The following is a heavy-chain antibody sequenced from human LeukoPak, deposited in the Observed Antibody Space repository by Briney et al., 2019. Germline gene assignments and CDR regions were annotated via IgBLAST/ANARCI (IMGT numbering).Heavy chain of an antibody. CDR2: INHSGST. J-gene: IGHJ5*02. Sequence: PSETLSLTCAVYGGSFSGYYWSWIRQPPGKGLEWIGEINHSGSTNYNPSLKSRVTISVDTPKNQFSLKLSSVTAADTAVYYCARPGYCGGDCYSAPNWFDPWGQGTLVTVSS. D-gene: IGHD2-21*02. V-gene: IGHV4-34*01. CDR1: GGSFSGYY. CDR3: ARPGYCGGDCYSAPNWFDP.